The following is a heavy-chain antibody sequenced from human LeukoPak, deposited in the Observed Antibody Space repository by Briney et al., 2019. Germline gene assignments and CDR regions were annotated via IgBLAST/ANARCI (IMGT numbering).Heavy chain of an antibody. J-gene: IGHJ6*03. CDR2: IYSGGST. CDR3: AKDSRYSYGFGYYYYYYMDV. Sequence: GGSLRLSCAASEFSVGSNYMTWVRQAPGKGLEWVSLIYSGGSTHYADSVKGRFTISRDNSKNTLYLQMNSLRAEDTAVYYCAKDSRYSYGFGYYYYYYMDVWGKGTTVTVSS. D-gene: IGHD5-18*01. V-gene: IGHV3-66*01. CDR1: EFSVGSNY.